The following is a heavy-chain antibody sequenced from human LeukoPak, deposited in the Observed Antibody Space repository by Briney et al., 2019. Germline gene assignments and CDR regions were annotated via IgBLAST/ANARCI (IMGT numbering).Heavy chain of an antibody. D-gene: IGHD6-13*01. Sequence: PGGSLRLSCAASGFTFSSYAMSWVRQAPGKGLEWVSAISGSGGSTYYADSVKGRFTISRDNAKNSLYLQMNSLRAEDTALYYCARDLYSSSWYSGWFDPWGQGTLVAVSS. CDR1: GFTFSSYA. V-gene: IGHV3-23*01. CDR2: ISGSGGST. J-gene: IGHJ5*02. CDR3: ARDLYSSSWYSGWFDP.